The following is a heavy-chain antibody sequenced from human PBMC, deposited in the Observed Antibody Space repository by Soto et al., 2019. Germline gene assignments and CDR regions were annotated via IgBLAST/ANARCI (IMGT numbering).Heavy chain of an antibody. CDR1: GFDFTAAW. CDR2: IKSKGSGETT. CDR3: SKQRGPSGSFYYGMEV. J-gene: IGHJ6*01. Sequence: QVVESGGGFVTPGTSVRLSCVGSGFDFTAAWMDWVRQAPGTGLEWVGRIKSKGSGETTEYRAPVKGRFTILRDDSRTTVYLQMTSLKPEATAVYYCSKQRGPSGSFYYGMEVWCQGATVTVPS. V-gene: IGHV3-15*07. D-gene: IGHD3-10*01.